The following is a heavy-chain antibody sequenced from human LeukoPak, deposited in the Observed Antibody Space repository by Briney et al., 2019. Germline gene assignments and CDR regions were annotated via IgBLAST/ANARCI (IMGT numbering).Heavy chain of an antibody. CDR1: GLTFSSYW. V-gene: IGHV3-74*01. CDR2: INSDGSST. J-gene: IGHJ4*02. Sequence: GGSLRLSCAASGLTFSSYWMHWVRQAPGKGLVWVSRINSDGSSTSYADSVKGRFTISRDNSKNTLYLQMNSLRAEDTAVYYCAKGYDILTGYYGGHFDYWGQGTLVTVSS. D-gene: IGHD3-9*01. CDR3: AKGYDILTGYYGGHFDY.